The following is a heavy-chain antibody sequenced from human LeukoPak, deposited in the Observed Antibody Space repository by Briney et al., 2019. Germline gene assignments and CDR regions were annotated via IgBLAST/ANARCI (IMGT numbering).Heavy chain of an antibody. D-gene: IGHD6-19*01. J-gene: IGHJ4*02. Sequence: ASVKVSCKASGYTFTSYGISWVRQAPGQGLEWMGWISVYNGNTNYAEKLQGRVTMTTDTSTSTAYMELRSLRSDDTAVYYCARVLFYSSGNKSNRVDYWGQGTLVTVSS. V-gene: IGHV1-18*01. CDR3: ARVLFYSSGNKSNRVDY. CDR2: ISVYNGNT. CDR1: GYTFTSYG.